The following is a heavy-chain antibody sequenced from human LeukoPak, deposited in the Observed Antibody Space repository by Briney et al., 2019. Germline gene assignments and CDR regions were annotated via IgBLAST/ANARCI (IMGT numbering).Heavy chain of an antibody. CDR3: AGDSTYYYDSSGYYYYYYGMDV. D-gene: IGHD3-22*01. CDR2: ISGSGGST. CDR1: AFTFSSYA. J-gene: IGHJ6*02. Sequence: GGSMTLSCPASAFTFSSYAMSWVRQAPGKGLEWVSAISGSGGSTYYADSVRGRFTISRDNSKNTLYLQMNSLRAEDTAVYYCAGDSTYYYDSSGYYYYYYGMDVWGQGTTVTVSS. V-gene: IGHV3-23*01.